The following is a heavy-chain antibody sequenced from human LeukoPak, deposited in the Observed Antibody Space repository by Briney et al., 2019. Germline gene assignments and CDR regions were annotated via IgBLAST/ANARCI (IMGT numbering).Heavy chain of an antibody. V-gene: IGHV3-30*03. D-gene: IGHD3-9*01. CDR2: ISYDGSNK. CDR1: GFTFSSYG. J-gene: IGHJ4*02. Sequence: GGSLRLSCAASGFTFSSYGMHWVRQAPGKGLEWVAVISYDGSNKYYADSVKGRFTISRDNSKNTLYLQMNSLRAEDTAVYYCAGDGGDILTGYHDYWGQGTLVTVSS. CDR3: AGDGGDILTGYHDY.